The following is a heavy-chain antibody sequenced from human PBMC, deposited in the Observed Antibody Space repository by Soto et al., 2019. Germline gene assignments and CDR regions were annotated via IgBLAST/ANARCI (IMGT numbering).Heavy chain of an antibody. D-gene: IGHD5-12*01. CDR2: VYHSGST. V-gene: IGHV4-4*02. CDR3: ARVVESARDGYNHFDY. Sequence: QVQLQESGPGLVKPSGTLSLTCAVSGGSISSSNWWSWVRQPPGKGLEWIGEVYHSGSTNYNPSLTGRVTIAVDKSEDQFAMKLRSVTAATTAVHYCARVVESARDGYNHFDYWGQGTLVTVSS. CDR1: GGSISSSNW. J-gene: IGHJ4*02.